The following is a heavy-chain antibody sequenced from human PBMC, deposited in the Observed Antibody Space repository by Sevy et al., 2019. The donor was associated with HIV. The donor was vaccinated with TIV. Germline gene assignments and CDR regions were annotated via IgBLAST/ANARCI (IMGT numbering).Heavy chain of an antibody. Sequence: GGSLRLSCAASGFTFSNYFINWVRQAPGKGLEWVSSISSGSSYIFYADSVKGRFTISRDNAKNSLYLHMKSLRAEDTAVYYCARGDYYGSLYYFDYWGPGTLVTVSS. CDR1: GFTFSNYF. CDR3: ARGDYYGSLYYFDY. V-gene: IGHV3-21*01. D-gene: IGHD3-10*01. J-gene: IGHJ4*02. CDR2: ISSGSSYI.